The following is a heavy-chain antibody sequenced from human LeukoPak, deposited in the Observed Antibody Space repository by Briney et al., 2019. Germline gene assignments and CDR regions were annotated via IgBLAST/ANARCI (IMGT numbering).Heavy chain of an antibody. V-gene: IGHV3-21*01. J-gene: IGHJ4*02. CDR3: ARDLSSGWYPGYFDY. CDR2: ISSSSSYI. CDR1: GFTFSSFS. D-gene: IGHD6-19*01. Sequence: GGSLRLSCAASGFTFSSFSMNWVRQAPGRGREWVSCISSSSSYIYYADSVKGRFTISRDNAKNSLYLQMNSLRAEDTAVYYCARDLSSGWYPGYFDYWGQGTLVTVSS.